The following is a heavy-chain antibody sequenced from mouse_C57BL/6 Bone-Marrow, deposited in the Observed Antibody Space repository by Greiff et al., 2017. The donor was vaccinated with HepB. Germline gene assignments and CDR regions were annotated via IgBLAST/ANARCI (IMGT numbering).Heavy chain of an antibody. J-gene: IGHJ3*01. CDR2: ISSGSSTI. CDR3: ARGSSFAY. V-gene: IGHV5-17*01. CDR1: GFTFSDYG. D-gene: IGHD1-1*01. Sequence: VQLKESGGGLVKPGGSLKLSCAASGFTFSDYGMHWVRQAPEKGLEWVAYISSGSSTIYYADTVKGRFTISRDNAKNTLFLQMTSLRSEDTAMYYCARGSSFAYWGQGTLVTVSA.